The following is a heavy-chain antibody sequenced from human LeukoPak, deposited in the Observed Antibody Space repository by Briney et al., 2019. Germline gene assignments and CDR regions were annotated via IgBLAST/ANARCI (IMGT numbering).Heavy chain of an antibody. CDR3: ARVGDGYKYDD. J-gene: IGHJ4*02. D-gene: IGHD5-24*01. CDR1: GFTFSSYA. Sequence: GRSLRLSCAASGFTFSSYAMHWVRQAPGKGLEWVAVISYDGSNKYYADSVKGRFTISRDNSKNTLYLQMNSLRAEDTAVYYCARVGDGYKYDDWGQGTLVTVSS. V-gene: IGHV3-30-3*01. CDR2: ISYDGSNK.